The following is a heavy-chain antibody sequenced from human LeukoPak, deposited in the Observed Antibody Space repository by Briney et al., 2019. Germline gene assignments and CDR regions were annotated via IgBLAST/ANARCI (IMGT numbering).Heavy chain of an antibody. CDR1: GGSISSSSYY. J-gene: IGHJ4*02. D-gene: IGHD3-10*01. CDR3: ARPMVRGVIAFDY. CDR2: IYYSGST. V-gene: IGHV4-39*01. Sequence: SETLSLTCTVSGGSISSSSYYWGWIRQPPGKGLEWIGIIYYSGSTYYNPSLKSRVTISVDTSKNQFSLKLSSVTAADTAVYYCARPMVRGVIAFDYWGQGTLVTVSS.